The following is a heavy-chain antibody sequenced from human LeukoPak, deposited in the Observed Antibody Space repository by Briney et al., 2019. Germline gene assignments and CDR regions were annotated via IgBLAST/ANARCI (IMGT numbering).Heavy chain of an antibody. J-gene: IGHJ3*02. CDR2: ISWNSGTV. CDR1: GFTFNDYA. V-gene: IGHV3-9*01. CDR3: AKDSYGGSGSYYLYSFDM. Sequence: GGSLRLSCAASGFTFNDYAMHWVRQGPGKGLEWVAGISWNSGTVGYADSVKGRFTISRDNAKNFLFLQMSSLRVEDTALYYCAKDSYGGSGSYYLYSFDMWGQGTVVTVSS. D-gene: IGHD3-10*01.